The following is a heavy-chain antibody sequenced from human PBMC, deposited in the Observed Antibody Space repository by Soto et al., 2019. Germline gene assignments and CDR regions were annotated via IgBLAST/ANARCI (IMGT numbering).Heavy chain of an antibody. D-gene: IGHD7-27*01. Sequence: ASVKVSCKASGYTFSSYAMHWVRQAPGQRLEWMGWINAGYGNTKSSQKFQDRVTISRDTSASTAYMELTSLRSEDTDVYYCATDTGDGTFDFWGPGTLVTVSS. V-gene: IGHV1-3*01. CDR2: INAGYGNT. J-gene: IGHJ4*02. CDR3: ATDTGDGTFDF. CDR1: GYTFSSYA.